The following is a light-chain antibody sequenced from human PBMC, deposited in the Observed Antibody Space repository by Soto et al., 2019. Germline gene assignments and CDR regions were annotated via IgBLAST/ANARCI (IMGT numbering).Light chain of an antibody. CDR1: SSDVGAYNF. CDR2: EVT. J-gene: IGLJ1*01. CDR3: SSYTSTNTPYV. V-gene: IGLV2-14*01. Sequence: QSSLTQPASVSGSPGRSITISCAGSSSDVGAYNFVSWYQHHPGRAPKLILYEVTTRPSGVSSRFSGSKSGNTASLTISGLQADDEATYYCSSYTSTNTPYVFGTGTKVTVL.